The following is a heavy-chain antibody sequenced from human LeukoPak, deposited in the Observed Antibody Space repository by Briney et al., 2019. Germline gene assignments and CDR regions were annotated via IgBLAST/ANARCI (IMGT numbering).Heavy chain of an antibody. Sequence: GESLKISCKGSGYTFTSYWIGWVRPMPGKGLEWMGIIYPGDSDTRYSPSFQGQVTISADKSISTAYLQWSSLKASDTAMYYCARGGTYYYGSGSLGFFDYWGQGTLVTVSS. D-gene: IGHD3-10*01. CDR2: IYPGDSDT. J-gene: IGHJ4*02. CDR1: GYTFTSYW. V-gene: IGHV5-51*01. CDR3: ARGGTYYYGSGSLGFFDY.